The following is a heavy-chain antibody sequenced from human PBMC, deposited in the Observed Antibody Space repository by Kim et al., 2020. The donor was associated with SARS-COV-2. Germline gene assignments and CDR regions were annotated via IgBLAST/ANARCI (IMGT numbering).Heavy chain of an antibody. CDR3: ARERGYSYGYSYDI. D-gene: IGHD5-18*01. Sequence: YADTGEGRFTNSRDNSKDTLYLKMGSLEAEDMAVYYCARERGYSYGYSYDIWGQGTMVTVSS. V-gene: IGHV3-64*02. J-gene: IGHJ3*02.